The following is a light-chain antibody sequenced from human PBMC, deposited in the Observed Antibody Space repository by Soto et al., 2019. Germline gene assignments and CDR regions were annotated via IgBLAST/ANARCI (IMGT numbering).Light chain of an antibody. CDR1: QGISSY. V-gene: IGKV1-9*01. CDR3: LQLNSYPPP. CDR2: AAS. Sequence: DIQLTQSPSFLSASVGDRVTITCRASQGISSYLAWYQQKPGKAPKLLIYAASTLQSGVPSRFSGSGSGTEFTLTISSLQPEDFATYYCLQLNSYPPPFGGGTKVEIK. J-gene: IGKJ4*01.